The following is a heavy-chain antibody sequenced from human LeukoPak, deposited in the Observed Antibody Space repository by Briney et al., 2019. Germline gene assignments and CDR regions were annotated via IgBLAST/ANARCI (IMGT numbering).Heavy chain of an antibody. CDR2: IYYSGST. CDR3: ARGRGGDDFWSGNSTFDS. J-gene: IGHJ4*02. D-gene: IGHD3-3*01. V-gene: IGHV4-59*01. Sequence: SETLSLTCTVSGGSISSYYWSWIRQPPGKGLEWIGYIYYSGSTNYNPSLKSRVTISVDTSKNQFSLKLSSVTAADTAVYYCARGRGGDDFWSGNSTFDSWGKEPLVTVS. CDR1: GGSISSYY.